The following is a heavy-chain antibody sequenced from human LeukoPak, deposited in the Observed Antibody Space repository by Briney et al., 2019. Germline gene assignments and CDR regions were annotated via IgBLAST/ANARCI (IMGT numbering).Heavy chain of an antibody. CDR2: INHRGII. CDR3: ARGELGPRLSL. Sequence: SETLSLTCTVSGGSISSYYWSWIRQPPGKGLEWIGEINHRGIINYNPSLKSRVTTSVDTSNSQFSLTLNSVTAADTAVYYCARGELGPRLSLWGQGTPVTVSS. CDR1: GGSISSYY. D-gene: IGHD1-26*01. V-gene: IGHV4-34*01. J-gene: IGHJ4*02.